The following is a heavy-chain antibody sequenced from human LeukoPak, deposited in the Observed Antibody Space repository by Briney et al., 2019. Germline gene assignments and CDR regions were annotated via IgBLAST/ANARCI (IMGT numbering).Heavy chain of an antibody. CDR1: GFTFSSYG. Sequence: GGSLRLSCAASGFTFSSYGMTWVRQAPGKGLEWVSAINTNGGSTWYADSVKGRFTISRNNAKNALYMQMNILRAEDTAVYYCAKERGPRQALDYWGQGTLVTVSS. D-gene: IGHD3-10*01. J-gene: IGHJ4*02. V-gene: IGHV3-23*01. CDR2: INTNGGST. CDR3: AKERGPRQALDY.